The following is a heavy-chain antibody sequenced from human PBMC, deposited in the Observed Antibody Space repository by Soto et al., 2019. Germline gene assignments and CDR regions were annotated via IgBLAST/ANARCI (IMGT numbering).Heavy chain of an antibody. CDR1: GGTFSSYA. V-gene: IGHV1-69*12. CDR2: IIPIFGTA. Sequence: QVQLVQSGAEVKKPGSSVKVSCKASGGTFSSYAISWVRQAPGQGLEWMGGIIPIFGTANYAQKFQCRVTITADESTSTAYMELSSMRSEDTAVYYCARDRLMITFGGVGDGRWFAFDIWGQGTMVTVSS. J-gene: IGHJ3*02. CDR3: ARDRLMITFGGVGDGRWFAFDI. D-gene: IGHD3-16*01.